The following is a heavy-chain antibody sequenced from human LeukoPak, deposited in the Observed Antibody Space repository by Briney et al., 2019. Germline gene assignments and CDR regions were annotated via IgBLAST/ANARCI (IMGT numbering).Heavy chain of an antibody. Sequence: ASVKVSCKASGYTFTGYYMHWVRQAPGQGLEWMGWINPNSGGTNYAQKFQGRVTMTRDTSISTAYMELSRLRSDDTAVYYCARQGPYYYDSSGPNGYWGQGTLVTVSS. D-gene: IGHD3-22*01. CDR3: ARQGPYYYDSSGPNGY. CDR2: INPNSGGT. V-gene: IGHV1-2*02. CDR1: GYTFTGYY. J-gene: IGHJ4*02.